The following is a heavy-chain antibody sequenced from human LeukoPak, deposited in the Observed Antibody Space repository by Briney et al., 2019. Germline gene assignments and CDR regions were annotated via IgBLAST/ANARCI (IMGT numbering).Heavy chain of an antibody. CDR1: GYTFTTYW. V-gene: IGHV5-51*01. Sequence: GESLKISCKGSGYTFTTYWIGWVRQMPGKGLEWMGIIYPGDSDTRYSPSFQGQVTISADKSISTAYLQWSSLKASDTAMYYCARQGCGGDCYGSKSYYYGMDVWGQGTTVTVSS. J-gene: IGHJ6*02. D-gene: IGHD2-21*02. CDR3: ARQGCGGDCYGSKSYYYGMDV. CDR2: IYPGDSDT.